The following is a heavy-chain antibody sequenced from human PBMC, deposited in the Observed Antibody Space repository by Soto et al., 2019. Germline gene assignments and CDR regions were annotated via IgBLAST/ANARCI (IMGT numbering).Heavy chain of an antibody. V-gene: IGHV1-8*01. CDR2: MNPNSGNT. J-gene: IGHJ5*02. CDR3: ARGRTSRSWCDP. D-gene: IGHD6-25*01. CDR1: GYTFTSYD. Sequence: QVQLVQSGAEVKKPGASVKVSCKSSGYTFTSYDITWVRQATGQGLEWMGGMNPNSGNTGYAQKFQDRVTMTRNTSISTAYMELSSLTSEDTAVYYCARGRTSRSWCDPWGQGTMVTVSS.